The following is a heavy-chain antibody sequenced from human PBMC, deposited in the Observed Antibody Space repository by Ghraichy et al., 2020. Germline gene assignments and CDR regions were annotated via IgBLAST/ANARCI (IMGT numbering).Heavy chain of an antibody. J-gene: IGHJ6*02. Sequence: SETLSLTCAVHGGSFSGYYWSWIRQPPGKGLEWIGEINHSGSTNYNPSLKSRVTISVDTSKNQFSLKLSSVTAADTTVYYCARARGHSSSWYGKSSGVYGMDVWGQGTTVTVSS. V-gene: IGHV4-34*01. CDR2: INHSGST. CDR3: ARARGHSSSWYGKSSGVYGMDV. CDR1: GGSFSGYY. D-gene: IGHD6-13*01.